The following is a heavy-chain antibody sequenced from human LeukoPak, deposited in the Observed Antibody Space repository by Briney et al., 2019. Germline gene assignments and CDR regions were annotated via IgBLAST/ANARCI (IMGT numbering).Heavy chain of an antibody. J-gene: IGHJ3*02. CDR2: IYYSGST. CDR3: ARDRRRELLHAFDI. V-gene: IGHV4-59*01. Sequence: SETLSLTCAVSGASISSFSCWSWIRQPPGKGLEWIGYIYYSGSTDYNPSLKSRVTISVDTSKNQFSLKLSSVTAADTAVYYCARDRRRELLHAFDIWGQGTMVTVSS. CDR1: GASISSFSC. D-gene: IGHD1-26*01.